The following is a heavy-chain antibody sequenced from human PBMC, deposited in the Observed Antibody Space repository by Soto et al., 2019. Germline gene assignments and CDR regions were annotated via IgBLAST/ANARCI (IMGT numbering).Heavy chain of an antibody. D-gene: IGHD3-22*01. CDR1: GGTFSSFV. CDR2: IIPSIGII. J-gene: IGHJ4*02. V-gene: IGHV1-69*04. CDR3: AREGDMKFHSDSSDEPGY. Sequence: QVQLVQSGAEVKKPGSSVKVSCKASGGTFSSFVISWVRQAPGQGLEWMGRIIPSIGIINYAHKFQGRVTITADTSTSTAYMELSSLRSDDTAVYYCAREGDMKFHSDSSDEPGYWGQGTLVTVSS.